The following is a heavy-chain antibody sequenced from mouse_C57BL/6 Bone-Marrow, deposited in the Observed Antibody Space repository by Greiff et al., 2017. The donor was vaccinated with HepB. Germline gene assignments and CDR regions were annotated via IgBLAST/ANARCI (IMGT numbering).Heavy chain of an antibody. Sequence: VQLQQPGAELVRPGSSVKLSCKASGYTFTSYWMDWVKQRPGQGLEWIGNIYPSDSETHYNPKFKDKATLTVDKSSSTAYMQLSSLTSEDSAVYYCARECGNPFAYWGQGTLVTVSA. V-gene: IGHV1-61*01. J-gene: IGHJ3*01. CDR3: ARECGNPFAY. CDR2: IYPSDSET. D-gene: IGHD2-10*02. CDR1: GYTFTSYW.